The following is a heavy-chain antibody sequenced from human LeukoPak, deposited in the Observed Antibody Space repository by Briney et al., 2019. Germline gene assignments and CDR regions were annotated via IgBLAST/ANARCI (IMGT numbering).Heavy chain of an antibody. J-gene: IGHJ4*02. CDR1: GGSISSYY. CDR3: ARQEYSSSSADY. V-gene: IGHV4-4*09. Sequence: SETLSLTCTVSGGSISSYYWSWIRQPPGKGLEWIGYIYTSGSTNYNPSLKSRFTISVDTSKNQFSLKLSSVTAADTAVYYCARQEYSSSSADYWGQGTLVTVSS. D-gene: IGHD6-6*01. CDR2: IYTSGST.